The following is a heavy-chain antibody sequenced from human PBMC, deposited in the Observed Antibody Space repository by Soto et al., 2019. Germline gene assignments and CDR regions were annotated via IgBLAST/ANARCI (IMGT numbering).Heavy chain of an antibody. CDR3: ARDFKESQYYYYCMDV. J-gene: IGHJ6*03. CDR1: GFTFSSYS. D-gene: IGHD3-10*01. V-gene: IGHV3-21*06. CDR2: ISSSSIYT. Sequence: EVQLVESGGGLVKPGGSLRLSCVVSGFTFSSYSMNWVRQAPGKGLEWVSSISSSSIYTYYADSVKGRCTISRDNAKNSVYLQMNSLRAEDTAVYYCARDFKESQYYYYCMDVWGKGTTVTVSS.